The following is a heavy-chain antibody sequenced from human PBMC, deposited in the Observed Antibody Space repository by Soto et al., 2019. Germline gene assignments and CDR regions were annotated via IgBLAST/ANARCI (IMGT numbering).Heavy chain of an antibody. D-gene: IGHD3-10*01. CDR2: INAGNGNT. CDR3: ARVGVVQERFDP. Sequence: QVPLVQSGAEVKKPGASVKVSCKASGYTFTSYAMHWVRQAPGQRLEWMGWINAGNGNTKYSQKFQGRVTITRDTSASTAYMELSRLRSEHTAVYYCARVGVVQERFDPWGQGTLVTVSS. J-gene: IGHJ5*02. CDR1: GYTFTSYA. V-gene: IGHV1-3*01.